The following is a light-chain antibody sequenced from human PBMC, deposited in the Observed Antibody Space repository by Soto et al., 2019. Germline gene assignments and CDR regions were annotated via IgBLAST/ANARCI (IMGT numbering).Light chain of an antibody. V-gene: IGKV4-1*01. CDR2: WAS. Sequence: DIVMTQSPDSLAVSLGERATINCKSSQSVLSSSNNKNYLAWYQQKPGQPPKLLIYWASTRESGVPDRFSGSGSGKDFTLTISTLKAEDVAVDYCQQYYYISRTLGQATKVDIK. CDR1: QSVLSSSNNKNY. CDR3: QQYYYISRT. J-gene: IGKJ1*01.